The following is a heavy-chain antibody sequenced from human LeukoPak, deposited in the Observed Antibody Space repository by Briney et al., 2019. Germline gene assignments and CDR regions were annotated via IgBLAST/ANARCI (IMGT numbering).Heavy chain of an antibody. Sequence: AGGSLRLSCAAPGFTFSSYAMSWVRQAPGKGLEWVSAISGSGGSTYYADSVKGRFTISRDNSKNTLYLQMNSLRAEDTAVYYCAKRQIIVVSAFDYWGQGTLVTVSS. CDR2: ISGSGGST. D-gene: IGHD2-2*01. CDR3: AKRQIIVVSAFDY. V-gene: IGHV3-23*01. CDR1: GFTFSSYA. J-gene: IGHJ4*02.